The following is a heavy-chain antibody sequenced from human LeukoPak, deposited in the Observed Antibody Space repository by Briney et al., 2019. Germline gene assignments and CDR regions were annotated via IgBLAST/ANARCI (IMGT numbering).Heavy chain of an antibody. D-gene: IGHD2-21*01. CDR1: GYTFTGYY. Sequence: GASVKVSCKASGYTFTGYYMHWVRQAPGQGLEWMGWINPNSGGTNYAQKFQGRVTMTRDTSICTAYMELSRLRSDDTAVYYCARVPIYSGWYFDLWGRGTLVTVSS. CDR3: ARVPIYSGWYFDL. CDR2: INPNSGGT. J-gene: IGHJ2*01. V-gene: IGHV1-2*02.